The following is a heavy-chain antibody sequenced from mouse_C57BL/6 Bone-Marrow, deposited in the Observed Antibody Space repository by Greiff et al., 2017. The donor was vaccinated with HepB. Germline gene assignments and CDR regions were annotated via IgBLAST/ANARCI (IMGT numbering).Heavy chain of an antibody. Sequence: EVQLQQSGPELVKPGASVKISCKASGYTFTDYYMNWVKQSHGKSLEWIGDINPNNGGTSYNQKFKGKATLTVDKSSSTAYMEFRSLTSEDSAVYYCARSYGSSYWYFDVWGTGTTVTVSS. CDR3: ARSYGSSYWYFDV. V-gene: IGHV1-26*01. J-gene: IGHJ1*03. CDR2: INPNNGGT. D-gene: IGHD1-1*01. CDR1: GYTFTDYY.